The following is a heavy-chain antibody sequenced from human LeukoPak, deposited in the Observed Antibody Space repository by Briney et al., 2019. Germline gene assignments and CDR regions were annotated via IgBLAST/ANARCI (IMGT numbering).Heavy chain of an antibody. J-gene: IGHJ5*02. CDR1: GFTVSSNY. CDR3: AKVDNGVWGDWFDP. V-gene: IGHV3-23*01. D-gene: IGHD2-8*01. Sequence: PGGSLRLSCAASGFTVSSNYMSWVRQAPGKGLEWVSAISGSGGSTYYADSVKGRFTISRDNSKNTLYLQMNSLRAEDTAVYYCAKVDNGVWGDWFDPWGQGTLVTVSS. CDR2: ISGSGGST.